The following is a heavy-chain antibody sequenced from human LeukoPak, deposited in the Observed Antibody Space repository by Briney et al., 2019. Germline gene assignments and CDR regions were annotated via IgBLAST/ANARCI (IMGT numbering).Heavy chain of an antibody. Sequence: SETLSLTCTVSGYSISSGYYWGWIRQPPGQGLEWIGSIYHSGSTYYNPSLKSRVTISVDTSKNQFSLKLSSVTAADTAVYYCARDHGDIAVAGIDGLGDWGQGTLVTVSS. CDR3: ARDHGDIAVAGIDGLGD. CDR2: IYHSGST. J-gene: IGHJ4*02. V-gene: IGHV4-38-2*02. CDR1: GYSISSGYY. D-gene: IGHD6-19*01.